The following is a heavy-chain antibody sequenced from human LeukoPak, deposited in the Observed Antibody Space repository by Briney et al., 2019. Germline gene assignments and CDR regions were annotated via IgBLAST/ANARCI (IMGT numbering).Heavy chain of an antibody. V-gene: IGHV3-15*01. J-gene: IGHJ4*02. CDR2: IKSKTDGGTT. CDR1: GFTSTNAW. CDR3: ATYYTTMARYFDY. Sequence: GGSLRLSCAASGFTSTNAWMSWVRQAPGKGLEWVGRIKSKTDGGTTDYAAPVKDRFTISRDDAKNTLYLQMNSLRAEDTAVYYCATYYTTMARYFDYWGQGTLVTVSS. D-gene: IGHD5-18*01.